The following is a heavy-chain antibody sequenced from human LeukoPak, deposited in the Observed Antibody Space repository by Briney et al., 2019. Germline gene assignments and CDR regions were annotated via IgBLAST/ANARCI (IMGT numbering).Heavy chain of an antibody. CDR3: ANGYCSSTSCRADY. V-gene: IGHV3-30*01. Sequence: GGSLRLSCAASGFTFSSYAMHWVRQAPGKGLEWVAVISYDGSNKYYADSVKGRFTISRDNSKNTLYLQMNSLRAEDTAVYYCANGYCSSTSCRADYWGQGTLVTVSS. D-gene: IGHD2-2*01. J-gene: IGHJ4*02. CDR1: GFTFSSYA. CDR2: ISYDGSNK.